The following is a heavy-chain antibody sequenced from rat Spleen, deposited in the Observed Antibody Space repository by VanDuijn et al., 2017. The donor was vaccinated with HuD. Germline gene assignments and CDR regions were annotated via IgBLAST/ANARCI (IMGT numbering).Heavy chain of an antibody. J-gene: IGHJ2*01. CDR2: ISYDGGGT. V-gene: IGHV5-20*01. CDR3: TREFWAPDY. D-gene: IGHD4-6*01. Sequence: EVQLVESGGGLVQPGRSLKLSCAASGFTFSDYYMAWVRQAPTKGLEWVASISYDGGGTYYRDSVKGRFTISRDDARNTLYLQMNSLRSEDTATYYCTREFWAPDYWGQGVMVTVSS. CDR1: GFTFSDYY.